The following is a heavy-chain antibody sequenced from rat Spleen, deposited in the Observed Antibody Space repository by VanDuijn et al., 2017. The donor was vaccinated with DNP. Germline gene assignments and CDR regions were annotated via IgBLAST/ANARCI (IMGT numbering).Heavy chain of an antibody. J-gene: IGHJ2*01. V-gene: IGHV5-22*01. CDR1: GFTFSDYY. Sequence: EVQLVESGGGLVQPGRSLKLSCAASGFTFSDYYMAWVRQAPTKGLEWVAYIAYDGGITYYGDSVKGRFTISRDTAKNTLYLHMDSLRSEDTATYYCARQGRREYFDYWGQGVMVTVSS. CDR3: ARQGRREYFDY. D-gene: IGHD1-11*01. CDR2: IAYDGGIT.